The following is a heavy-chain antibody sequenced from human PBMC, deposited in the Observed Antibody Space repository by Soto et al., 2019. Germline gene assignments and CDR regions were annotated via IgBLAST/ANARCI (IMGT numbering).Heavy chain of an antibody. CDR1: GFTFSSYG. Sequence: QVQLVESGGGVVQPGRSLRLSCAASGFTFSSYGMHWVRQAPGKGLEWVAVISYDGSNKYYADSVKGRFTISRDNSKITLNLQMNSLRAEDTAVYYCKGALGGVVDRNLRDFWGQGTMVTVSS. D-gene: IGHD2-15*01. CDR3: KGALGGVVDRNLRDF. CDR2: ISYDGSNK. V-gene: IGHV3-30*03. J-gene: IGHJ3*01.